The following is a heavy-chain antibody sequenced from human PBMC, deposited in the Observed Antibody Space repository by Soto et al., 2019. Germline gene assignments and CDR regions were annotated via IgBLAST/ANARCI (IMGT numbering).Heavy chain of an antibody. Sequence: GGSLRLSCAASGFTFSTYAMTWVRQAPGKGLEWVGRIKSKTDGGTTDYAAPVKGRFTISRDDSKNTLYLQMNSLKTEDTAVYYCTTDDYYDSSGYYFTFDYWGQGTLVTVSS. V-gene: IGHV3-15*01. CDR2: IKSKTDGGTT. CDR3: TTDDYYDSSGYYFTFDY. D-gene: IGHD3-22*01. J-gene: IGHJ4*02. CDR1: GFTFSTYA.